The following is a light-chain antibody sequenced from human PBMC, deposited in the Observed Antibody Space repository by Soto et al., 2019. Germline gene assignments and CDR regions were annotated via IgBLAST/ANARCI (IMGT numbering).Light chain of an antibody. Sequence: EIVLTQSPGTLSLSPGEIATLSFSASQSVSNNYLAWYQQKPSQAPRLLIDGASNRATGIPDRFSGSGSGTDFPLTISRLEPEDFAVYYCQQYGSSGTFGQGTKVDIK. CDR3: QQYGSSGT. CDR1: QSVSNNY. CDR2: GAS. V-gene: IGKV3-20*01. J-gene: IGKJ1*01.